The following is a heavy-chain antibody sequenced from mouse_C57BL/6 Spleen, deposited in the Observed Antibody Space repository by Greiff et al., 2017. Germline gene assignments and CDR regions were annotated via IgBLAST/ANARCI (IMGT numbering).Heavy chain of an antibody. CDR1: GYTFTSYW. Sequence: QVQLQQPGAELVKPGASVKMSCKASGYTFTSYWITWVKQRPGQGLEWIGDIYPGSGSTNYNEKFKSKATLTVDTSSSPAYMPRSSLTSEDSAVYYCARRDRDYWGQGTTLTVSS. V-gene: IGHV1-55*01. CDR2: IYPGSGST. D-gene: IGHD3-3*01. CDR3: ARRDRDY. J-gene: IGHJ2*01.